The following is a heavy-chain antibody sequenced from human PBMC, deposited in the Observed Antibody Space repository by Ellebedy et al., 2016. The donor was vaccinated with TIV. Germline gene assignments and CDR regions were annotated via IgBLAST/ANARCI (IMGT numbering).Heavy chain of an antibody. CDR3: ATSGSYSGAYYYYGMDV. CDR1: GYTFTSYG. D-gene: IGHD1-26*01. J-gene: IGHJ6*02. Sequence: ASVKVSCKASGYTFTSYGISWVRQAPGQGLEWMGWINTYNGNTNYAQKLQGRVTMTTDTSTSTAYMDLSSLRSEDTAVYYCATSGSYSGAYYYYGMDVWGQGTTVTVSS. CDR2: INTYNGNT. V-gene: IGHV1-18*04.